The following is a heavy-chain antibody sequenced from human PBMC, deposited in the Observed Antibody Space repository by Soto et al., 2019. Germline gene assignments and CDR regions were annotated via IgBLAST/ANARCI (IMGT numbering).Heavy chain of an antibody. Sequence: PSETLSLTCRVSGVSISSSNYYWGWIRQPPGMGPEWIGSFYFRGSTYYSPSLKSRVTMSVDTSKNQFSLNLSSVTAADTAVYYCARHAVIVAAAPGRYWGQGTLVTVSS. CDR3: ARHAVIVAAAPGRY. D-gene: IGHD6-13*01. CDR2: FYFRGST. CDR1: GVSISSSNYY. J-gene: IGHJ4*02. V-gene: IGHV4-39*01.